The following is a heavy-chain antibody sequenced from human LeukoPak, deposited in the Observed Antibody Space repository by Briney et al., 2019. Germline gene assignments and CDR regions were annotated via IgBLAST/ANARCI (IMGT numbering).Heavy chain of an antibody. CDR1: GYTFTGYY. V-gene: IGHV1-2*02. J-gene: IGHJ4*02. Sequence: GASVKVSCKASGYTFTGYYMHWVRQAPGQGLEWMGWINPNSGGTNYAQKFQGRVTMTRDTSISTAYMELSTLRSDDTAVYYCAREYSSSVWFDYWGQGTLVTVSS. D-gene: IGHD6-6*01. CDR3: AREYSSSVWFDY. CDR2: INPNSGGT.